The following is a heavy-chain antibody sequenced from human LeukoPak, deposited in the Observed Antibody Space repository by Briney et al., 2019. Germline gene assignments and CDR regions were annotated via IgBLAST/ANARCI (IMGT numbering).Heavy chain of an antibody. V-gene: IGHV3-23*01. J-gene: IGHJ4*02. CDR1: GFTFSNSA. D-gene: IGHD6-6*01. CDR2: ISGSGVNI. Sequence: GGSLRLSCAASGFTFSNSAMSWVRQAPGKRLEWVSSISGSGVNIYYADSVKGRFTIFRDNSKNTLYLQMNSLRVEDTAVYYCAKEIVPPSGYYFDYWGQGTLVTVSS. CDR3: AKEIVPPSGYYFDY.